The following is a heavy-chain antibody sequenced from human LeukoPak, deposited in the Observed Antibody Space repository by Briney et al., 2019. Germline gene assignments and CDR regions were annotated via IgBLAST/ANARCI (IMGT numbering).Heavy chain of an antibody. V-gene: IGHV4-34*01. J-gene: IGHJ4*02. D-gene: IGHD3-9*01. CDR3: ATGYYGRGYFDY. CDR1: GGSFSGYY. CDR2: INHSGST. Sequence: SETLSLTCAVYGGSFSGYYWSWIRQPPGKGLEWIGEINHSGSTNYNPSLKSRVTISVDTSKNQFSLKLSSVTAADTAVYYCATGYYGRGYFDYWGQGTLVTVSS.